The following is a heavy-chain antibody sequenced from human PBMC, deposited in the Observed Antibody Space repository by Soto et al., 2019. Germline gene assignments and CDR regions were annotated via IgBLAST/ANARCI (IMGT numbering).Heavy chain of an antibody. J-gene: IGHJ4*02. CDR1: GFTFSSYS. D-gene: IGHD2-2*01. V-gene: IGHV3-23*01. CDR2: IGGSGGST. Sequence: GGSLRLSCAASGFTFSSYSMSWVRQAPGKWLEWVSAIGGSGGSTYYADSVKGRFTISRDNSKNTLYLQMNSLRAEDTAVYYCAKGSVVPALYYFDYWGQGTLVTVSS. CDR3: AKGSVVPALYYFDY.